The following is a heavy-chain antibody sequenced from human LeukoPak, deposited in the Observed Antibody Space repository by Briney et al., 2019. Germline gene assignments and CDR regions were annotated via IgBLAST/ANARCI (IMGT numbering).Heavy chain of an antibody. V-gene: IGHV4-59*11. J-gene: IGHJ4*02. CDR3: ARALGGYSSGGFTG. CDR1: GGSIRTHY. Sequence: SETLSLTCTVSGGSIRTHYWGWIRQPPGKGLEWIAYIYQSGNTNYNPSLKSRVTMSVDTSKNQFSLKLSSVTAADTAVYYCARALGGYSSGGFTGWGQGTLVTVSS. D-gene: IGHD6-19*01. CDR2: IYQSGNT.